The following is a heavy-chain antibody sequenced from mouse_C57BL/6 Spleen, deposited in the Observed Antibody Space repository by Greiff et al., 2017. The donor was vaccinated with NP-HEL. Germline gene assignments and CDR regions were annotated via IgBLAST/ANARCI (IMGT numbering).Heavy chain of an antibody. Sequence: VQLQQSGPELVKPGASVKISCKASGYAFSSSWMNWVKQRPGKGLEWIGRIYPGDGDTNYNGKFKGKATLTADKSSSTAYMQLSSLTSEDSAVYFCAERAYYSNYDAMDYWGQGTSVTVSS. CDR1: GYAFSSSW. D-gene: IGHD2-5*01. V-gene: IGHV1-82*01. CDR2: IYPGDGDT. CDR3: AERAYYSNYDAMDY. J-gene: IGHJ4*01.